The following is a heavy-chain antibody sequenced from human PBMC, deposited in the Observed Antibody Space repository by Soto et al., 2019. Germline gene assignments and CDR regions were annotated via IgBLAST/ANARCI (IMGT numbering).Heavy chain of an antibody. CDR1: GIPFSNAW. Sequence: EVQLVESGGGLVEPGGSLRLSCAASGIPFSNAWMNWVRQAPGKGLAYIGRIRSKTDGGTTEYAAPVEGRFTVSRDDSKNTLYLQMSGLKTEYTAVYYCTTTRPGTNVFDNWGQGTLVTVSS. D-gene: IGHD6-13*01. CDR3: TTTRPGTNVFDN. J-gene: IGHJ3*02. CDR2: IRSKTDGGTT. V-gene: IGHV3-15*01.